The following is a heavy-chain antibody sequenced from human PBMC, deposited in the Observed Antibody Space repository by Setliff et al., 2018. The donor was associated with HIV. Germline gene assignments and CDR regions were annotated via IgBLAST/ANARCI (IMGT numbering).Heavy chain of an antibody. CDR3: ARLSVVVVAASYNWFDP. CDR2: IYYSGST. Sequence: SETLSLTCTVSGGSISSSSYYWGWIRQPPGKGLEWIGSIYYSGSTYYNPSLKSRVTISVDTSKNQFSLMLSSVTAADTAVYYCARLSVVVVAASYNWFDPWGQGTLVTVSS. D-gene: IGHD2-15*01. V-gene: IGHV4-39*01. J-gene: IGHJ5*02. CDR1: GGSISSSSYY.